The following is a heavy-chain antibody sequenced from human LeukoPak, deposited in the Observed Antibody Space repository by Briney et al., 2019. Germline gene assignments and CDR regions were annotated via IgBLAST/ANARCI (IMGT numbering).Heavy chain of an antibody. V-gene: IGHV3-21*01. CDR3: ASSTLGYFDY. D-gene: IGHD7-27*01. CDR2: ISGNSYHI. J-gene: IGHJ4*01. CDR1: GFTFSTYS. Sequence: PGGSLRLSCAASGFTFSTYSMFWVRQAPGKGLEWVSAISGNSYHIYYADSVKGRFTISRDNAKNSLYLQMNSLRGEDTAVYYCASSTLGYFDYWGHGTLVTVPS.